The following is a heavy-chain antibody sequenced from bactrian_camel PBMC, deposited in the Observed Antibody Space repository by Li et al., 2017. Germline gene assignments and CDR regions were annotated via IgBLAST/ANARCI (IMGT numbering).Heavy chain of an antibody. CDR3: VVTTGWSTYNY. D-gene: IGHD5*01. CDR2: IDSSGGST. CDR1: GFTFSKYA. Sequence: VQLVESGGGSVDIGETLRLSCTASGFTFSKYAMSWVRQAPGKGLEWVSAIDSSGGSTYYADSVKGRFTISRDNAKNTLYLQLNNLKTEDMAMYYCVVTTGWSTYNYWGQGTQVTVS. J-gene: IGHJ4*01. V-gene: IGHV3S31*01.